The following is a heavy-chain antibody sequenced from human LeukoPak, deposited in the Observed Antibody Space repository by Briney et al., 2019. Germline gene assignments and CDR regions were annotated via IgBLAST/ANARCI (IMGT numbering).Heavy chain of an antibody. CDR3: ARVGELDKFALIEGRFDP. CDR2: IRQDGSEK. D-gene: IGHD2-2*03. V-gene: IGHV3-7*01. J-gene: IGHJ5*02. CDR1: GFSFSSYW. Sequence: GASLRLSCAASGFSFSSYWMSWVRQAPGKGLEWVANIRQDGSEKYYLDSVKGRFTISRDNAKDSVHLQMNSLRAEDTAVYYCARVGELDKFALIEGRFDPWGQGTLGTVSS.